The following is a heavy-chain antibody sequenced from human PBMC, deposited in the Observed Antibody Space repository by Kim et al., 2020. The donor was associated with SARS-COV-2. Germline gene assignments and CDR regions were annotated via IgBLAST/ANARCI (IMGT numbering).Heavy chain of an antibody. V-gene: IGHV3-48*02. CDR2: ISSSSTV. CDR3: ARCPLSMTMVRGMITTTLFDYYNMDA. D-gene: IGHD3-10*01. Sequence: GGSLRLSCTVSGFNFNSYSMNWVRQAPGKGLEWVSYISSSSTVYYAGSVRGRCTISRDNAKNSLFLQMNSLRDDDTAVYYCARCPLSMTMVRGMITTTLFDYYNMDAWGQGTTVTVSS. CDR1: GFNFNSYS. J-gene: IGHJ6*02.